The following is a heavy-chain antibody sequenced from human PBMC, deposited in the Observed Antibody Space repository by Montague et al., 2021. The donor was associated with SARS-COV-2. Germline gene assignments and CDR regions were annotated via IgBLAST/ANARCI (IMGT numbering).Heavy chain of an antibody. CDR3: ARGDSWLYYFDY. CDR2: TYHRSKWDN. Sequence: CAISGDSVSSNSVARNSIRQTPSRGPEWLGGTYHRSKWDNDYAVSVKSRITINPDTSKNQFSLQLNSVTPEDTAVYYCARGDSWLYYFDYWGQGTLVTVSS. V-gene: IGHV6-1*01. CDR1: GDSVSSNSVA. J-gene: IGHJ4*02. D-gene: IGHD6-13*01.